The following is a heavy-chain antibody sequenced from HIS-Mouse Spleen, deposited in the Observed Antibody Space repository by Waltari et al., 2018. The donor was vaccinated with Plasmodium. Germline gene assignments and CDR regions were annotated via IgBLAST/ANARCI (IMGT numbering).Heavy chain of an antibody. CDR1: GFTVSSHS. J-gene: IGHJ3*02. V-gene: IGHV3-53*01. CDR3: ARGMKSSSSAFDI. CDR2: IYSGGST. Sequence: EVQLVESGGGLIQPGGSLRLSCTASGFTVSSHSMSCVRQAPGKGLEWVSVIYSGGSTYYADSVKGRFTISRDNSKNTLYLQMNSLRAEDTAVYYCARGMKSSSSAFDIWGQGTMVTVSS. D-gene: IGHD6-6*01.